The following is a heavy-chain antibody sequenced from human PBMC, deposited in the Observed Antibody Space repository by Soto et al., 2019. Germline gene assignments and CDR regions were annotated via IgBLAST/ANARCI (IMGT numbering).Heavy chain of an antibody. CDR2: IYYSGST. J-gene: IGHJ3*02. Sequence: SETLSLTCTVSGGSISSYYWSWIRQPPGKGLEWIGYIYYSGSTNYNPSLKSRVTISVATSKNQFSLKLSSVTAADTAVYYCARQTTVTAFFDIWGQGTMVTVS. CDR3: ARQTTVTAFFDI. CDR1: GGSISSYY. V-gene: IGHV4-59*01. D-gene: IGHD4-17*01.